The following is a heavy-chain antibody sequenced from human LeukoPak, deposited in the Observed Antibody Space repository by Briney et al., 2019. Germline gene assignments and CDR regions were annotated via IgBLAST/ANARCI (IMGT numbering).Heavy chain of an antibody. Sequence: GGSLRLSCAASGFTFSSYAMHWVRQAPGKGLEWVAVISYDGSNKYYADSVKGRFTISRDNSKNTLYLQMNSLRAEDTAIYYCARESPRITIFGVGFEGDYWGQGTLVTVSS. CDR3: ARESPRITIFGVGFEGDY. D-gene: IGHD3-3*01. CDR1: GFTFSSYA. J-gene: IGHJ4*02. CDR2: ISYDGSNK. V-gene: IGHV3-30*04.